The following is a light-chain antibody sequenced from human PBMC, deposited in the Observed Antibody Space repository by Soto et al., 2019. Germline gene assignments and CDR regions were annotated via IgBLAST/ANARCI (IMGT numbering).Light chain of an antibody. CDR2: AAS. J-gene: IGKJ4*01. Sequence: DIPMTQSPSSLSASVGDRVTITCRASHGISNYLAWYQQKPGKVPKLLIYAASTLQSGVPSRFSGSGSGTDFTLTISSLQPEDVATYYCQNYNSAPFTFGGGTKVEIK. CDR3: QNYNSAPFT. CDR1: HGISNY. V-gene: IGKV1-27*01.